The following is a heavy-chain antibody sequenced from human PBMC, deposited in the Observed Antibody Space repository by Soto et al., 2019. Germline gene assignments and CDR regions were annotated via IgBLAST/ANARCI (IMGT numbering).Heavy chain of an antibody. CDR3: ARDRATFDY. J-gene: IGHJ4*02. CDR1: GFTFTSYA. D-gene: IGHD1-26*01. Sequence: PGGSLRLSCAASGFTFTSYAMSWVRLTPGKGVEWVSAISGSGSNTFYADSVRGRFTISIDNSKNTAFLQMNNLRAEDTAVYFCARDRATFDYWGQGTRVTVSS. CDR2: ISGSGSNT. V-gene: IGHV3-23*01.